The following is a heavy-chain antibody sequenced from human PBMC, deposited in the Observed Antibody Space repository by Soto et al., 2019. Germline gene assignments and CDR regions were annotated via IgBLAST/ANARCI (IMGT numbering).Heavy chain of an antibody. V-gene: IGHV4-34*01. CDR3: ARGQEGVVATH. CDR1: GGSLSHYY. CDR2: IKGDGST. D-gene: IGHD5-12*01. Sequence: SETLSLTCAVNGGSLSHYYWSWIRQPPGKGLEWIGEIKGDGSTNYSPSLKSRATISSDTSNNQFSLRLYAVTAADTGVYYCARGQEGVVATHWNQGTLVTVSS. J-gene: IGHJ4*02.